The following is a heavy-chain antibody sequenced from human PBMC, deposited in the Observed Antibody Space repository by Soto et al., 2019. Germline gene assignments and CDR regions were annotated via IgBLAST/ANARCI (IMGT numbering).Heavy chain of an antibody. CDR2: ISAYNGNT. V-gene: IGHV1-18*01. D-gene: IGHD2-2*01. Sequence: ASVKVSCKASGYTFTSYGISWVRQAPGQGLEWMGWISAYNGNTNYAQKLQGRVTMTTDTSTSTAYMELRSLRSDDTAVYYCAXEVIVVVPAAKTYGMDVWGQGTTVTVSS. CDR1: GYTFTSYG. J-gene: IGHJ6*02. CDR3: AXEVIVVVPAAKTYGMDV.